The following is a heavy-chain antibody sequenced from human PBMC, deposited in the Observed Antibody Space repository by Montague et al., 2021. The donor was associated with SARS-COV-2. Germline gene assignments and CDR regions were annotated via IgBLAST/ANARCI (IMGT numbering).Heavy chain of an antibody. CDR2: VHDIESS. D-gene: IGHD3-16*01. CDR3: ARVTLGGTDGRTRKYDGLDS. J-gene: IGHJ4*02. Sequence: SETLSLTCTVSGGSISRYFWNWTRQPPGKGLEWMGYVHDIESSIYNPSLQSRITILLDAPKNQFSLRLNAVTAADTAVYYCARVTLGGTDGRTRKYDGLDSWGQGILVTVSS. CDR1: GGSISRYF. V-gene: IGHV4-59*01.